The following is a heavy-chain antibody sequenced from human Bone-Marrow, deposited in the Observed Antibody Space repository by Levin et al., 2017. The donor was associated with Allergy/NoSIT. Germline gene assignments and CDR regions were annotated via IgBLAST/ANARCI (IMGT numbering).Heavy chain of an antibody. D-gene: IGHD6-19*01. CDR3: ANRYSSARPVDY. Sequence: PGGSLRLSCAASGFTFSSYGMHWVRQAPGKGLEWVAVISYDGSNKYYADSVKGRFTISRDNSKNTLYLQMNSLRAEDTAVYYCANRYSSARPVDYWGQGTLVTVSS. J-gene: IGHJ4*02. CDR1: GFTFSSYG. CDR2: ISYDGSNK. V-gene: IGHV3-30*18.